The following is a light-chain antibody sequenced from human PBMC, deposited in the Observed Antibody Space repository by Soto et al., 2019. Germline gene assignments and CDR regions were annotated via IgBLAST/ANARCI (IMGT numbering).Light chain of an antibody. J-gene: IGKJ4*01. CDR2: GAS. CDR3: QQALS. Sequence: TVLTQSPATLSLSPGERATLSCRASQSVSRYYLSWYQQKPGQAPWLLIYGASTRATGIPARFSGSGSGTDFTLTITSLQLEDFAVYYCQQALSFGGGTRVEI. V-gene: IGKV3D-7*01. CDR1: QSVSRYY.